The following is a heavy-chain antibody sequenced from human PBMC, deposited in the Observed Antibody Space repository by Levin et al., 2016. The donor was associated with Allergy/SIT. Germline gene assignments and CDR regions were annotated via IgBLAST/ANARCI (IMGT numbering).Heavy chain of an antibody. CDR3: ARTIRGYSGYDRSYYYYYGMDV. Sequence: ASVKVSCKASGYTFTGYYMHWVRQAPGQGLEWMGWINPNSGGTNYAQKFQGRVTMTRDTSISTAYMELSRLRSDDTAVYYCARTIRGYSGYDRSYYYYYGMDVWGQGTTVTVSS. J-gene: IGHJ6*02. D-gene: IGHD5-12*01. CDR1: GYTFTGYY. CDR2: INPNSGGT. V-gene: IGHV1-2*02.